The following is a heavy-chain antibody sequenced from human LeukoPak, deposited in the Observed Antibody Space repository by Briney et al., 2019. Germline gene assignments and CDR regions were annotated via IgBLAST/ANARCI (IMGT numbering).Heavy chain of an antibody. D-gene: IGHD5-24*01. J-gene: IGHJ3*02. V-gene: IGHV5-51*01. CDR3: TSSGHGYNRGAFDI. CDR2: VYPGDSDT. CDR1: GYSFTTNW. Sequence: GESLKISCKGSGYSFTTNWIAWVRQMPGKGLEWMGIVYPGDSDTRYSPSFQGQVTISADKSINTAYLQWSSLKASDTAMYYCTSSGHGYNRGAFDIWGQGTMVTVSS.